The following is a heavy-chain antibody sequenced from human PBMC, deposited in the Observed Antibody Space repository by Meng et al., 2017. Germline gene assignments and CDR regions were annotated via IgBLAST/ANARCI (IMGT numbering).Heavy chain of an antibody. CDR3: AGSFSLIGYYWSLFFDY. D-gene: IGHD3-9*01. CDR1: GGSTSSYD. V-gene: IGHV4-59*01. Sequence: SEILSPTVTVPGGSTSSYDWSWIRQPPGKGLEWIGYIYYSGSNNYNHSLKSQVTISVDTSTNQFSLKLSSVTATGTAVYYSAGSFSLIGYYWSLFFDYWGQGTLVTVSS. J-gene: IGHJ4*02. CDR2: IYYSGSN.